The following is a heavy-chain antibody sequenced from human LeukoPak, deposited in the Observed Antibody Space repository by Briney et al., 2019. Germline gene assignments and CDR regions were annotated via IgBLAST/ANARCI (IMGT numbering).Heavy chain of an antibody. J-gene: IGHJ4*02. CDR2: IYTDDST. V-gene: IGHV3-66*01. Sequence: GGSLRLSCAASGFTVSPNFMNWVRQAPGKGLEWVSVIYTDDSTYYADSVKGRFTISRDNSKNALYLQMNSLRAEDTAVYYCASPYYGSGSYYRDYWGQGTLVTVSS. CDR3: ASPYYGSGSYYRDY. CDR1: GFTVSPNF. D-gene: IGHD3-10*01.